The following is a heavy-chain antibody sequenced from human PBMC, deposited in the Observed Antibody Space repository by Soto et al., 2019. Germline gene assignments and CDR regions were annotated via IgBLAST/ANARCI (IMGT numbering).Heavy chain of an antibody. V-gene: IGHV1-69*06. CDR3: ARDHGSSYYYGMDV. CDR1: GGTFSSYA. CDR2: IIPIFGTA. J-gene: IGHJ6*02. D-gene: IGHD6-6*01. Sequence: SVKVSCKASGGTFSSYAISWVRQAPGQGLEWMGGIIPIFGTANYAQKFQGRVTITADKSTSTAYMELSSLRSEDTAVYYCARDHGSSYYYGMDVWGQGSTVTVS.